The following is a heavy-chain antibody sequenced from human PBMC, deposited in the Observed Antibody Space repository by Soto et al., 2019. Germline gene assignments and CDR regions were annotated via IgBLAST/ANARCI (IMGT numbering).Heavy chain of an antibody. J-gene: IGHJ3*02. CDR1: GFTLGTYG. CDR2: ISNDGGDK. CDR3: AKEFFDGSGLYPSLDALDT. Sequence: QVQLAESGGGVVQPGRSLTITCAASGFTLGTYGMHWVRQAPGKGLEWVAVISNDGGDKYYSDSVMGRFTISRDHSKNTLFLQMNSLRAEDTAVSFRAKEFFDGSGLYPSLDALDTWGQGTVVTVSS. V-gene: IGHV3-30*18. D-gene: IGHD3-22*01.